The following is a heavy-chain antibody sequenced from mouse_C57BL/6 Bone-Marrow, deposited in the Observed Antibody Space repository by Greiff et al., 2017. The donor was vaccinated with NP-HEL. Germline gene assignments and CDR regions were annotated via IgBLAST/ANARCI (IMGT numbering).Heavy chain of an antibody. D-gene: IGHD1-1*01. CDR3: ARGYYGSSYVLYYYAMDY. V-gene: IGHV5-17*01. Sequence: DVMLVESGGGLVKPGGSLKLSCAASGFTFSDYGMHWVRQAPEKGLEWVAYISSGSSTIYYADTVKGRFTISRDNAKNTLFLQMTSLRSEDTAMYYCARGYYGSSYVLYYYAMDYWGQGTSVTVSS. CDR1: GFTFSDYG. J-gene: IGHJ4*01. CDR2: ISSGSSTI.